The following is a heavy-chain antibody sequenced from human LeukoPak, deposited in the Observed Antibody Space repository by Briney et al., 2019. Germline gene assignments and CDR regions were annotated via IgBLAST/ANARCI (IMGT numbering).Heavy chain of an antibody. D-gene: IGHD2-15*01. V-gene: IGHV4-59*01. CDR2: IYYNGTT. J-gene: IGHJ4*02. Sequence: SETLSLTCTVSGGSTRYYYWSWIRQSPGKGLEWIGYIYYNGTTNYNPSLKGRVTISVDMSKNQFSLKMSSVTAADTAVYYCARKGGLFDYWGQGRLVTVSS. CDR3: ARKGGLFDY. CDR1: GGSTRYYY.